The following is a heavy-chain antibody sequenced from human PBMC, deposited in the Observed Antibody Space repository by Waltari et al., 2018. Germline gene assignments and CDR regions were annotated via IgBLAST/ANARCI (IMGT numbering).Heavy chain of an antibody. CDR2: VHFSGTN. CDR1: GHPINSAYNS. Sequence: QPQLQESGPGLVKPSATLSLSCPVSGHPINSAYNSWGWLRQPPGEGLAWIGTVHFSGTNYYNPSLKSRVTISVDTSKNQFSLKLTSVTAADTAVYYCARLDYSALRRGCDPWGQGTLVTVSS. CDR3: ARLDYSALRRGCDP. D-gene: IGHD4-4*01. V-gene: IGHV4-39*01. J-gene: IGHJ5*02.